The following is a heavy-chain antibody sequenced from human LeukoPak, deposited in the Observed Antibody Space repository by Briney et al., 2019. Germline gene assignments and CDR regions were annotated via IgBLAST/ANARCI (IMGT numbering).Heavy chain of an antibody. CDR2: IYHSGST. Sequence: PSETLSLTCTVSGGSISSYYWGWIRQPPGKGLEWIGSIYHSGSTYCKPSLKSRVTILVDSSKNQFSLKVRSVTAADTAVYYCARGKSRGSHIDYWGQGTLVTVSS. V-gene: IGHV4-38-2*02. CDR1: GGSISSYY. CDR3: ARGKSRGSHIDY. D-gene: IGHD1-26*01. J-gene: IGHJ4*02.